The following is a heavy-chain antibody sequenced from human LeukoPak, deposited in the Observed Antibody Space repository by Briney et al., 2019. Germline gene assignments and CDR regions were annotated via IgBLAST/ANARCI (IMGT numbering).Heavy chain of an antibody. CDR2: ISSSGSTI. J-gene: IGHJ4*02. V-gene: IGHV3-11*01. CDR3: AKIGYCSSTSCHRTYYFDY. CDR1: GFTFSDYY. D-gene: IGHD2-2*01. Sequence: GGSLRLSCAASGFTFSDYYMSWIRQAPGKGLEWVSYISSSGSTIYYADSVKGRFTISRDNSKNTLYLQMNSLRAEDTAVYYCAKIGYCSSTSCHRTYYFDYWGQGTLVTVSS.